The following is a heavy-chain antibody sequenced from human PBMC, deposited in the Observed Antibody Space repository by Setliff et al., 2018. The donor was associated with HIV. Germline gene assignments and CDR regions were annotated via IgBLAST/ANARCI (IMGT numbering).Heavy chain of an antibody. Sequence: PSETLSLTCAVYGGSFSGYYWSWIRQPPGRGLEWIGSVYYSGSTYYNPSLKSRVTISVDTSKNQFSLRLTSVTAADTAVYYCATCRHRPSNWFDPWGQGTVVTVSS. V-gene: IGHV4-34*01. CDR3: ATCRHRPSNWFDP. J-gene: IGHJ5*02. CDR2: VYYSGST. CDR1: GGSFSGYY.